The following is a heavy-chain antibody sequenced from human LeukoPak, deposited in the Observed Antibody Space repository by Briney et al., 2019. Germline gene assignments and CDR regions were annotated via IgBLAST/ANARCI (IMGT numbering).Heavy chain of an antibody. Sequence: ASVKVSCKASGYRFSKSGINWLRQAPGQGLEWMGWISEYSNNTMYPQKPQGRVILTTDTSTNTTYMELRGLISDDTAIYYCARGSFRDSFWFDPWGQGTLVTVSS. D-gene: IGHD3-16*02. V-gene: IGHV1-18*01. CDR3: ARGSFRDSFWFDP. J-gene: IGHJ5*02. CDR2: ISEYSNNT. CDR1: GYRFSKSG.